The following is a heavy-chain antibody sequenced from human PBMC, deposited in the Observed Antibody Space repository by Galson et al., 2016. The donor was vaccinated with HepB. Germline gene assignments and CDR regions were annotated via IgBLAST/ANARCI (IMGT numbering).Heavy chain of an antibody. CDR2: GNPRTGST. Sequence: SVKVSCKASGYTFINYYMHWVRQAPGQGLEWMGIGNPRTGSTSYAQKVQGRVTMTTETSTSTAYMELRSLRSDDTAVDFCARGAHSYCTRTSCPSDYFYYMDVWGNGTTVTVSS. V-gene: IGHV1-46*01. CDR3: ARGAHSYCTRTSCPSDYFYYMDV. CDR1: GYTFINYY. D-gene: IGHD2-2*01. J-gene: IGHJ6*03.